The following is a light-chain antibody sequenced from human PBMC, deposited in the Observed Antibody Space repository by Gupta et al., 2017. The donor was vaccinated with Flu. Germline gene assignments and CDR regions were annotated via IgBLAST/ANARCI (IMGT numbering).Light chain of an antibody. CDR2: DVT. V-gene: IGLV2-14*03. CDR1: SSDVGGYNY. Sequence: SSTISCTGTSSDVGGYNYVSWYQQHPGKAPKLMIYDVTNRPSGVSNRFSGSKPGNTASLTISGFQAEDEADYYCSSYTSSSTYVFGTGTKVTVL. J-gene: IGLJ1*01. CDR3: SSYTSSSTYV.